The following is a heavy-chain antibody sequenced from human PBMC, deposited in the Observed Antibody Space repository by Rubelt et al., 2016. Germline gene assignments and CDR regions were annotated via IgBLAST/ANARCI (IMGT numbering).Heavy chain of an antibody. D-gene: IGHD6-6*01. J-gene: IGHJ4*02. CDR2: INHSGIT. Sequence: WVGEINHSGITNYNPSVKSRATISVDTSKNQFSLKLSSVTAADTAVYYCARGAVRIAARPGFDYWGQGTLVTVSS. V-gene: IGHV4-34*01. CDR3: ARGAVRIAARPGFDY.